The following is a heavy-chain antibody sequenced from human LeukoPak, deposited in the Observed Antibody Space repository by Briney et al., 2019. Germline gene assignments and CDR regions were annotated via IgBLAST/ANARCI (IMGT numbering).Heavy chain of an antibody. Sequence: GRSLRLSCAASGFTFSSYAMSWVRQAPGKGLEWASAISGSGGSTYYADSVKGRFTISRDNSKNTLYLQMNSLRAEDTAVYYCAKNPSGSGRFDPWGQGTLVTVSS. CDR2: ISGSGGST. CDR3: AKNPSGSGRFDP. CDR1: GFTFSSYA. D-gene: IGHD3-10*01. J-gene: IGHJ5*02. V-gene: IGHV3-23*01.